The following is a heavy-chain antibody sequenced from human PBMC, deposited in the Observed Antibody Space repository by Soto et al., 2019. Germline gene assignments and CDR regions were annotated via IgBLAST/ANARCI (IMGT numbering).Heavy chain of an antibody. CDR1: GGSISSGGYY. CDR3: AREIAAAGTGGNDWFDP. J-gene: IGHJ5*02. V-gene: IGHV4-31*03. D-gene: IGHD6-13*01. Sequence: QVQLQESGPGLVKPSQTLSLTCTVSGGSISSGGYYWSWIRQHPGKGLEWIGYIYYSGSTYYNPSLKSRVTISVDTSKNQFSLKLSSVTAADTAVYYCAREIAAAGTGGNDWFDPWGQGTLVTVSS. CDR2: IYYSGST.